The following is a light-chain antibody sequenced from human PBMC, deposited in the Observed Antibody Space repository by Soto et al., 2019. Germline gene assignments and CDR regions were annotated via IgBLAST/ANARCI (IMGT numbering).Light chain of an antibody. V-gene: IGKV3-11*01. CDR2: DAS. Sequence: EFVLTQSPAALSLSPGERATLSCRASQRISTYLAWYQQKPGQTPRLLIYDASNRATGIPARFSGSGSGTDFTLTISSLEPEDFGVYYCHQRSNWLFGPGTKVEIK. CDR3: HQRSNWL. J-gene: IGKJ3*01. CDR1: QRISTY.